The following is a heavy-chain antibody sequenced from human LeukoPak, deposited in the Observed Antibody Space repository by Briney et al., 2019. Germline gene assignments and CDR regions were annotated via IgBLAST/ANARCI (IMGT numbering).Heavy chain of an antibody. J-gene: IGHJ6*02. Sequence: SETLSLTCTVSGGSISSYYWSWIRQPPGKGLEGIGYIYYSGSTNYNPSLKSRVTISVDTSKNHFSLKLSSVTAADTAVYYCARARIVRGVTTYYYYGMDVWGQGTTVTVSS. CDR2: IYYSGST. V-gene: IGHV4-59*01. CDR1: GGSISSYY. D-gene: IGHD3-10*01. CDR3: ARARIVRGVTTYYYYGMDV.